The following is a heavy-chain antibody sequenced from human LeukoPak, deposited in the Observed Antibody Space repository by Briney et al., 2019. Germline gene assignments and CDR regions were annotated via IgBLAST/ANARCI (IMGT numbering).Heavy chain of an antibody. CDR2: IDRDGTTK. CDR3: ARDGGYCEGITCPGDL. CDR1: GFTVGTYW. V-gene: IGHV3-7*03. Sequence: GGSLRLSCAASGFTVGTYWMSWVRQAPGKGLEWVANIDRDGTTKFYLDSLKGRFTISRDNAKNPLYLQGNSLRVEDTAVYYCARDGGYCEGITCPGDLWGQGALVAVSS. D-gene: IGHD2-15*01. J-gene: IGHJ5*02.